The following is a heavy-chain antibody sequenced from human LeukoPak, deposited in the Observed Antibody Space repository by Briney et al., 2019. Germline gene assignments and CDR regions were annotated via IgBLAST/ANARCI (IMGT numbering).Heavy chain of an antibody. CDR1: GFTFSSYG. CDR3: AKEFGYSSGWYFDY. V-gene: IGHV3-23*01. Sequence: GGSLRLSCAASGFTFSSYGMHWVRQAPGKGLEWVSAISGSGGRTYYADSVKGRFTISRDNSKNTLYLQMNSLRAEDTAVYYCAKEFGYSSGWYFDYWGQGTLVTVSS. D-gene: IGHD6-19*01. CDR2: ISGSGGRT. J-gene: IGHJ4*02.